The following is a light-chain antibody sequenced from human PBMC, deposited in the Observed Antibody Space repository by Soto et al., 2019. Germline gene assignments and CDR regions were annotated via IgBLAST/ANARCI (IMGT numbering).Light chain of an antibody. CDR3: QQYGTSALT. J-gene: IGKJ4*01. V-gene: IGKV3-20*01. Sequence: IVLTQAPGTLSLSPRERATLSCRASQSVSSSYLVWYQQRPGQPPRLLIYGTSTRAAGISDRFSGSGSGTDFTLTIYRLEPGDSAVYYSQQYGTSALTFGGGTKV. CDR2: GTS. CDR1: QSVSSSY.